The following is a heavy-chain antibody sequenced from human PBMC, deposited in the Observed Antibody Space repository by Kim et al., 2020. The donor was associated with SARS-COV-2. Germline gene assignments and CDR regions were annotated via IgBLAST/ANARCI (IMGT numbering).Heavy chain of an antibody. J-gene: IGHJ4*02. CDR2: GIP. CDR3: AKDFRYSDY. V-gene: IGHV3-23*01. Sequence: GIPYYADSGKGRFTVSRDNSKTTLYLQMNSLRAEDTAVYYWAKDFRYSDYWGQGTLVTASS.